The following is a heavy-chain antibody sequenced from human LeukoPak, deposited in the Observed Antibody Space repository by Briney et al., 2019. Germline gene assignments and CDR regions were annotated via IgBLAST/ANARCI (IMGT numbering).Heavy chain of an antibody. V-gene: IGHV3-30*02. Sequence: GGSLRLSCAASGFTFSSYGMHWVRQAPGKGLEWVAFIRYDGSYNYYADSVKGRFTISRDNSKNTLYLQMNSLRAEDTAVYYCAKDRFFRSPRGAIIDYWGQGTLVTVSS. CDR3: AKDRFFRSPRGAIIDY. CDR1: GFTFSSYG. D-gene: IGHD1-26*01. J-gene: IGHJ4*02. CDR2: IRYDGSYN.